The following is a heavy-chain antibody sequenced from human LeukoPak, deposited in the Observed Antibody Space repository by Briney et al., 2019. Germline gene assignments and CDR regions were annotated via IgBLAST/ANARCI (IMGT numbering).Heavy chain of an antibody. V-gene: IGHV3-7*01. CDR1: GFTFSSYW. CDR3: ARDFQLLWFGEYYFDY. Sequence: PGGSLRLSCAASGFTFSSYWMSWVRQAPGKGLEWVANIKQDGSEKYYVDFVKGRFTISRDNAKNSLYLQMNSLRAEDTAVYYCARDFQLLWFGEYYFDYWGQGTLVTVSS. J-gene: IGHJ4*02. CDR2: IKQDGSEK. D-gene: IGHD3-10*01.